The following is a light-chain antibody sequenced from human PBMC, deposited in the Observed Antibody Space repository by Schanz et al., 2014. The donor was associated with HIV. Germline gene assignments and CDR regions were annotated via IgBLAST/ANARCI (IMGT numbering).Light chain of an antibody. CDR3: SSYAGSNNV. J-gene: IGLJ1*01. Sequence: QSALTQPPSASGSPGQSVTISCTGTSSDVGGYNYVSWYQHHPGKAPKLMIYEVIKRPSGVPDRFSGSKSGSTASLTVSGLQAEDEADYYCSSYAGSNNVFGTGTKLTVL. V-gene: IGLV2-8*01. CDR2: EVI. CDR1: SSDVGGYNY.